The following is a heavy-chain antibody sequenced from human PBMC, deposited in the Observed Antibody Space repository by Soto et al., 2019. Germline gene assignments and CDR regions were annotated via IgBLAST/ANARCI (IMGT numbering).Heavy chain of an antibody. CDR2: IDPSDSQT. D-gene: IGHD3-22*01. CDR1: GYSFAGYW. CDR3: ARQIYDSDTGPNFQYYFDS. Sequence: GESLKISCKGSGYSFAGYWITWVRQKPGKGREWMGRIDPSDSQTYYSPSFRGHVTISVTKSITTVFLQWSSLGASDTAMYYCARQIYDSDTGPNFQYYFDSWGQGTPVTVSS. J-gene: IGHJ4*02. V-gene: IGHV5-10-1*01.